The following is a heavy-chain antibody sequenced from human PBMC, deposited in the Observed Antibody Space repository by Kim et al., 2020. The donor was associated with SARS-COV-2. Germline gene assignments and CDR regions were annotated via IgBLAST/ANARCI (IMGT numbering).Heavy chain of an antibody. CDR2: INPSGGST. V-gene: IGHV1-46*01. CDR1: GYTFTSYY. D-gene: IGHD2-2*01. CDR3: ARDLVVVPAASGFDY. Sequence: ASVKVSCKASGYTFTSYYMHWVRQAPGQGLEWMGIINPSGGSTSYAQKFQGRVTMTRDTSTSTVYMELSSLRAEDTAVHYCARDLVVVPAASGFDYWGQGPLANVSS. J-gene: IGHJ4*02.